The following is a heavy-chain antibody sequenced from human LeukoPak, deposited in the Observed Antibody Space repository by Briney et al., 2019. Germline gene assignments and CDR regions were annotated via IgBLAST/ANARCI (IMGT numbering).Heavy chain of an antibody. D-gene: IGHD1-26*01. J-gene: IGHJ4*02. CDR1: GFTFSSYS. CDR3: ARLRSGSYTFDY. CDR2: ISSSSSYI. Sequence: GGSLRLSCAASGFTFSSYSMNWVRQAPGKGLEWVSSISSSSSYIYYADSVKGRFTISRDNAKNSLYLQMNSLRAEDTAVYYCARLRSGSYTFDYWGQGTLVTVSS. V-gene: IGHV3-21*01.